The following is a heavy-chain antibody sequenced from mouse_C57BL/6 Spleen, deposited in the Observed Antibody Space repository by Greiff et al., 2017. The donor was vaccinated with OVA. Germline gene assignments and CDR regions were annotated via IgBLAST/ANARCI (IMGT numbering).Heavy chain of an antibody. D-gene: IGHD2-4*01. CDR2: IHPNSGST. V-gene: IGHV1-64*01. J-gene: IGHJ2*01. Sequence: QVQLKQPGAELVKPGASVKLSCKASGYTFTSYWMHWVKQRPGQGLEWIGMIHPNSGSTNYNEKFKSKATLTVDKSSCTAYMQLSSLTSEDSAVYYCAKVDGYDYGLDYWGQGTTLTVSS. CDR1: GYTFTSYW. CDR3: AKVDGYDYGLDY.